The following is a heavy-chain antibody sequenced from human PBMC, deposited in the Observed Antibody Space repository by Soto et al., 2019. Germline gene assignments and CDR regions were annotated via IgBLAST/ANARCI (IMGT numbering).Heavy chain of an antibody. CDR3: ARGDSTNHGDSFDI. V-gene: IGHV4-59*01. Sequence: PSETLSLTCTVSGGAISFYNWNWIRQSPGKGLEWIGYSYSSGSTNYNPSLKSRVTISVDTPKNQFSLQLTYVTAADTAVYYCARGDSTNHGDSFDIWGQGTMVTVSS. CDR2: SYSSGST. CDR1: GGAISFYN. D-gene: IGHD6-13*01. J-gene: IGHJ3*02.